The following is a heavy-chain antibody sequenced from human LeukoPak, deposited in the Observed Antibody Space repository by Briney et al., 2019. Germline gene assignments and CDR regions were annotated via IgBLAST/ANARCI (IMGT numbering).Heavy chain of an antibody. Sequence: EASVKVSCKASGYTFTSYDINWVRQATGQGLEWMGWMNPNSGNTGYAQKFQGRVTMTRNTSISTAYMELSRLRSDDTAVCYCARDSEVDDSSAKAFDIWGQGTMVTVSS. CDR3: ARDSEVDDSSAKAFDI. J-gene: IGHJ3*02. V-gene: IGHV1-8*01. D-gene: IGHD3-22*01. CDR2: MNPNSGNT. CDR1: GYTFTSYD.